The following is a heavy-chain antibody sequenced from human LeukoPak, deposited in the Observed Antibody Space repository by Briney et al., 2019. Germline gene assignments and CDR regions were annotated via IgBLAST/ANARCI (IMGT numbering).Heavy chain of an antibody. CDR1: GFTFSSYG. V-gene: IGHV3-33*06. CDR2: IWYDGSNK. J-gene: IGHJ4*02. D-gene: IGHD6-6*01. CDR3: AKVYSSPYYCDY. Sequence: GGSLRLSCAASGFTFSSYGMHWVRQAPGKGLEWVAVIWYDGSNKYYADSVKGRFTISRDNSKNTLYLQMNSLRDEDTAVYYCAKVYSSPYYCDYWGQGTLVTVSS.